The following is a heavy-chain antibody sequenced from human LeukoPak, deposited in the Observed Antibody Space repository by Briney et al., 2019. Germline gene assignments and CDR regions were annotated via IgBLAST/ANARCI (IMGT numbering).Heavy chain of an antibody. J-gene: IGHJ5*02. CDR2: ISSSGGTI. D-gene: IGHD6-13*01. CDR1: GFTFSDYY. V-gene: IGHV3-11*01. CDR3: ARDLGIAAAGTLYNWFDP. Sequence: PGGSLRLSCAASGFTFSDYYMSWIRQAPGEGLEWVSYISSSGGTIYYADSVKGRFTISRDNAKNSLYLQMNSLRAEDTAVYYCARDLGIAAAGTLYNWFDPWGQGTLVTVSS.